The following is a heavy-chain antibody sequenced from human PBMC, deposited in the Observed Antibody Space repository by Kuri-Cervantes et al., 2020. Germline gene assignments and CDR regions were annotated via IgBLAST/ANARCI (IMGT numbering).Heavy chain of an antibody. Sequence: GGSLRLSCAASGFTFSSYWMSWVRQAPGKGLEWVANIKQDGSEKYYVDSVKGRFTISRDNSKNTLYLQMNTLRAEDTAMYYCARELIVGGTRVGFDYWGQGTLVTVSS. CDR1: GFTFSSYW. J-gene: IGHJ4*02. V-gene: IGHV3-7*03. CDR2: IKQDGSEK. D-gene: IGHD1-26*01. CDR3: ARELIVGGTRVGFDY.